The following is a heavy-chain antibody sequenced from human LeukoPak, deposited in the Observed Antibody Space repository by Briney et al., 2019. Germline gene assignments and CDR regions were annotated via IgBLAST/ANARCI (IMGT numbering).Heavy chain of an antibody. Sequence: SETLSLTCTVSGGSISSYYWSWIRQPAGKGLEWIGRIYTSGSTNYNPSLKSRVTMSVDTSKNQFSLKLSSVTAADTAVYYCARGYDILTGLYYYYYGMDVWGQGTTVTVS. CDR3: ARGYDILTGLYYYYYGMDV. CDR2: IYTSGST. V-gene: IGHV4-4*07. J-gene: IGHJ6*02. CDR1: GGSISSYY. D-gene: IGHD3-9*01.